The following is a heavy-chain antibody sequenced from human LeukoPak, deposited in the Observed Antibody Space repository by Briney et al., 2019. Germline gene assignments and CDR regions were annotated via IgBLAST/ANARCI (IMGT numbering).Heavy chain of an antibody. J-gene: IGHJ4*02. V-gene: IGHV3-23*01. CDR3: AKDRNKNTANFDY. CDR2: ISGSGGST. Sequence: PAGGSLRLSCAASGFTFSSYGMSWVRQAPGKGLEWVSAISGSGGSTYYADSVKGRFTISRDNSKNTLYLQMNSLRAEDTAVYYCAKDRNKNTANFDYWGQGTLVTVSS. CDR1: GFTFSSYG. D-gene: IGHD5-18*01.